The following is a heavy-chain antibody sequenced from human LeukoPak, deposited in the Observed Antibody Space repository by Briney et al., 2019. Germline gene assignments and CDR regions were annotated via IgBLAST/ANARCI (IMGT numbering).Heavy chain of an antibody. CDR3: ARNSVGGSFLDY. J-gene: IGHJ4*02. CDR1: GVTFSSYD. D-gene: IGHD3-16*01. CDR2: ISYDGTNK. V-gene: IGHV3-30-3*01. Sequence: PGGSLRLSCAAPGVTFSSYDMHWVRQAPGKGLEGVAVISYDGTNKDYADSVKGRLTISRDNSKNTLYLQMNSLRPEDTAVYYCARNSVGGSFLDYWGQGILVTVSS.